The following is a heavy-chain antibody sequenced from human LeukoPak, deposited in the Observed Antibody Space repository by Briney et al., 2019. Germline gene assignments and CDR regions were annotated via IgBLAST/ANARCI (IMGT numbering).Heavy chain of an antibody. CDR1: GGTFSSYA. CDR3: ALDFRDY. Sequence: GASVNVSCKASGGTFSSYAISWVRQAPGQGLEWMGRIIPILGIANYAQKFQGRVTITADKSASTAYIDLRRLRSECTAVYYCALDFRDYWGQRTRVTVS. CDR2: IIPILGIA. D-gene: IGHD3-9*01. J-gene: IGHJ4*02. V-gene: IGHV1-69*04.